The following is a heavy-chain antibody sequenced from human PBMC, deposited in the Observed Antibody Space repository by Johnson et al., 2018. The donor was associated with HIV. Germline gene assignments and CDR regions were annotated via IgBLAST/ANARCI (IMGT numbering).Heavy chain of an antibody. J-gene: IGHJ3*02. D-gene: IGHD2-21*02. Sequence: QMLLVESGGGVVQPGKSLRLSCAASGFTFSSYGMHWVRQAPGKGLQWVAAIWYDGNNKYYADSVKGRFTVSRDNSKNTLYLQMNSLKSDDIALYYSAIVILDCVGSPRCNAFDIWVHGTRVTIAS. CDR1: GFTFSSYG. V-gene: IGHV3-33*01. CDR3: AIVILDCVGSPRCNAFDI. CDR2: IWYDGNNK.